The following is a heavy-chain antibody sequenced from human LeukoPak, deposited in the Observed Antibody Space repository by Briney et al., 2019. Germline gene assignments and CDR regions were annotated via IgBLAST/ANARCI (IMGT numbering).Heavy chain of an antibody. CDR3: ARGLRGIMVRGAITDLNWFDP. V-gene: IGHV4-30-4*01. J-gene: IGHJ5*02. Sequence: TLSLTCTVSGGSISSGDYYWTWIRQPPGKGLEWIGYIYHSGSTQYKASLKSRLTISLDTSRNQFSLRLTSVTAADTAVYFCARGLRGIMVRGAITDLNWFDPWGQGTLVAVSS. D-gene: IGHD3-10*01. CDR1: GGSISSGDYY. CDR2: IYHSGST.